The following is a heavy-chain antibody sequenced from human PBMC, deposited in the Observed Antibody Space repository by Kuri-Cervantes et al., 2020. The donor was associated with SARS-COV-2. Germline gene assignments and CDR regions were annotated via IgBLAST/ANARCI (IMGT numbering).Heavy chain of an antibody. D-gene: IGHD3-3*01. Sequence: SETLSLTCAVSGGSISSSSYYWGWIRQPPGKGLEWIGSIYYSGSTYYNPSLKSRVTISVDTSKNQFSLKLSSVTAADTAAYYCARGLGFRPDYDFWSGYRVGYYMDVWGKGTTVTVSS. J-gene: IGHJ6*03. CDR1: GGSISSSSYY. V-gene: IGHV4-39*07. CDR3: ARGLGFRPDYDFWSGYRVGYYMDV. CDR2: IYYSGST.